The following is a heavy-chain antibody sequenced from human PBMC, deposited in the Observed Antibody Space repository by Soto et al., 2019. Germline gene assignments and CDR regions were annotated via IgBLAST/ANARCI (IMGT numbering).Heavy chain of an antibody. D-gene: IGHD3-10*01. CDR3: LKDDPYGAIDD. J-gene: IGHJ4*02. Sequence: AQVVASGGGLVQPGRSLRLSCAVSGFRFEQYVMHWVRQGPGKGLECVSTVSPTGDTVAYAGSVEGRFTVSRDNAKTSLYLQMYSLIVDDTALSYCLKDDPYGAIDDWGQGTLVTVSS. CDR2: VSPTGDTV. V-gene: IGHV3-9*01. CDR1: GFRFEQYV.